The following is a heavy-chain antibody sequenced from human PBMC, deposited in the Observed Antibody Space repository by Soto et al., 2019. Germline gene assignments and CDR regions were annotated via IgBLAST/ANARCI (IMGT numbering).Heavy chain of an antibody. J-gene: IGHJ6*02. Sequence: QVQLVESGGGVVQPGRSLRLSCAASGFTFSSYGMHWVRQAPGKGLEWVAVIWYDGSNKYYADSVKGRFTISRDNSKNPLYLQMNSLRAEDTAVYYCGQFYYGMDVWGQGTTVTVSS. CDR3: GQFYYGMDV. V-gene: IGHV3-33*06. CDR2: IWYDGSNK. CDR1: GFTFSSYG.